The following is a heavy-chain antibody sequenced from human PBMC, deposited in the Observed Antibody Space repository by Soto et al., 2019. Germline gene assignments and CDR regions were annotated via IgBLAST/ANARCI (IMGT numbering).Heavy chain of an antibody. V-gene: IGHV3-30*18. CDR2: ISYDGSNK. CDR3: AKGSLNLLEWFENYFDY. CDR1: GFTFSSYG. J-gene: IGHJ4*02. D-gene: IGHD3-3*01. Sequence: PGGSLRLSCAASGFTFSSYGMHWVRQAPGKGLEWVAVISYDGSNKYYADSVEGRFTISRDNSKNTLYLQMNSLRAEDTAVYYCAKGSLNLLEWFENYFDYWGEGTLVTVSS.